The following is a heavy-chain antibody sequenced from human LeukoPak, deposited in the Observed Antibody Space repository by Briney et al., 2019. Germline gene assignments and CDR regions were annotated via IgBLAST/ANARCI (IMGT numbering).Heavy chain of an antibody. D-gene: IGHD6-13*01. CDR2: TYSCGST. J-gene: IGHJ5*02. CDR3: ARDVAAAGTGDWFDP. V-gene: IGHV3-53*01. Sequence: RGSLTLSCAASGFSLSSIYTSWVRQAPRQGLGWDSVTYSCGSTYYADSVKRRSPISRDKSKNTLYLQMNSLRAEDTAVYYCARDVAAAGTGDWFDPWGQGTLVTVSS. CDR1: GFSLSSIY.